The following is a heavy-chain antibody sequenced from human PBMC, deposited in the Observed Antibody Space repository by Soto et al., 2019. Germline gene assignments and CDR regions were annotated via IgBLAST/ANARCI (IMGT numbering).Heavy chain of an antibody. D-gene: IGHD2-15*01. Sequence: PGESLKISCKGSGYSFTSYWIGWVRQMPGKGLEWMGIIYPGDSDTRYSPSFQGQVTISADKSISTAYLQWSSLKASDTAMYYCASCYNLAMDAFDIWGQGTMVTVSS. J-gene: IGHJ3*02. CDR3: ASCYNLAMDAFDI. CDR1: GYSFTSYW. V-gene: IGHV5-51*01. CDR2: IYPGDSDT.